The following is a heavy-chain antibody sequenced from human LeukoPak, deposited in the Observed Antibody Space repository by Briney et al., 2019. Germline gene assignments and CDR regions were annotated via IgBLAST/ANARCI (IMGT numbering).Heavy chain of an antibody. CDR3: ARGNNWGLNWFDP. Sequence: GGSLRLSCAASGFTFSSYSMNWVRQAPGKGLEWVSSISSSSSYIYYADSVKGRFTISRDNAKNSLYLQMNSLRAEDTAVYYCARGNNWGLNWFDPWGQGTLVTVSS. CDR2: ISSSSSYI. J-gene: IGHJ5*02. V-gene: IGHV3-21*01. D-gene: IGHD7-27*01. CDR1: GFTFSSYS.